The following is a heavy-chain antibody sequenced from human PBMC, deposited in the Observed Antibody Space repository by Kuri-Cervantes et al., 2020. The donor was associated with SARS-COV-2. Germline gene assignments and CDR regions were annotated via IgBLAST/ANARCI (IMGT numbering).Heavy chain of an antibody. Sequence: ASVKVSCNASGYTFTSYDINWVRQATGQGLEWMGWMNPNSGNTGYAQKFQGRVTMTRNTSISTAYMELSSLRSEDTAVYYCARAEGQLVLYYYYYMDVWGKGTTVTVSS. CDR1: GYTFTSYD. CDR3: ARAEGQLVLYYYYYMDV. CDR2: MNPNSGNT. D-gene: IGHD6-6*01. J-gene: IGHJ6*03. V-gene: IGHV1-8*01.